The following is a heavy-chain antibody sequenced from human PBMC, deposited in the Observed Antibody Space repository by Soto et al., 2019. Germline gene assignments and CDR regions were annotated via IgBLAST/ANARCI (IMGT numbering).Heavy chain of an antibody. CDR3: ARGPSKCGTDV. J-gene: IGHJ6*02. Sequence: SETLPLTYPVYGGSFRVYYWSWIRQPPGKGLEWLWEINHSGSTNYSPSLQSRVTISVDASKNQFSLKMSSVTAADTAVYYCARGPSKCGTDVSRQATTVTVS. V-gene: IGHV4-34*01. CDR2: INHSGST. CDR1: GGSFRVYY.